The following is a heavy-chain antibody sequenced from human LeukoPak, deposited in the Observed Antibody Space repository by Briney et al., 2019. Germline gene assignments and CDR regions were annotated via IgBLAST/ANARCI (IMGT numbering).Heavy chain of an antibody. CDR1: GGSIGGYY. D-gene: IGHD3-10*01. V-gene: IGHV4-59*08. CDR3: ARMALAGSYSLEY. CDR2: KYDSGST. J-gene: IGHJ4*02. Sequence: NPSETLSLTCTVSGGSIGGYYWNWIRQPPGKGLEWIGYKYDSGSTIYNASLKSRVTISVDTSKSQVSLKLTSVSAADTAVYYCARMALAGSYSLEYWGQGALVTVSS.